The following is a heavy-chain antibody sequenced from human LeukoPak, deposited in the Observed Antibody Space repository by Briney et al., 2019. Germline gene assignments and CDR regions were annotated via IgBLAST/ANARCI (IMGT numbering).Heavy chain of an antibody. CDR3: AKAGRGITGTPFDY. Sequence: GGSLRLSCAASGFAFSSYAMSWVRQAPGKGLEWVSAISGSGGSTYYADSVKGRFTISRDNSKNTLYLQMNSLRAEDTAVYYCAKAGRGITGTPFDYWGQGTLVTVSS. D-gene: IGHD1-20*01. CDR1: GFAFSSYA. V-gene: IGHV3-23*01. CDR2: ISGSGGST. J-gene: IGHJ4*02.